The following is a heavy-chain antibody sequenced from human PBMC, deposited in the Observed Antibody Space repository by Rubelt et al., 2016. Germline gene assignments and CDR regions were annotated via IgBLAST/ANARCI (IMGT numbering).Heavy chain of an antibody. Sequence: GPGLVKPSETLSLTCTVSGGSISSYYWSWIRQPPGKGLEWIGEINHSGTTNYNPSLKSRVTMSVDTSKKQFSLKLTSVTAADTAVYYCARQDSWYYFDHWGQGTLVTVSS. CDR3: ARQDSWYYFDH. CDR1: GGSISSYY. D-gene: IGHD4-11*01. CDR2: INHSGTT. V-gene: IGHV4-59*08. J-gene: IGHJ4*02.